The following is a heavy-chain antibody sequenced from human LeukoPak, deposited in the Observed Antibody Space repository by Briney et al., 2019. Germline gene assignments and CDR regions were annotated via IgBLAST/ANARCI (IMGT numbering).Heavy chain of an antibody. CDR2: IYTGGST. J-gene: IGHJ4*02. CDR1: GFTVSSNY. Sequence: PGGSLRLSCAASGFTVSSNYMSWVRQAPGKGLEWVSAIYTGGSTYYAGSVKGRFTISRDNSKNTLYLQMGSLRAEDMAVYYCARDPGRSPDYWGQGTLVTVS. CDR3: ARDPGRSPDY. V-gene: IGHV3-66*01. D-gene: IGHD1-26*01.